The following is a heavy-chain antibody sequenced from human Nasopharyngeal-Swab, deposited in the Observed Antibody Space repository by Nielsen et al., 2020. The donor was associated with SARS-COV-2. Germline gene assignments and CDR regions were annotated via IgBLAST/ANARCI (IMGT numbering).Heavy chain of an antibody. CDR3: ARGGDYYDSSGYYYASYYYMDV. Sequence: SVKVSCKASGGTFSSYAISWVRQAPGQGLEWMGGIIPTFGTANYAQKFQGRVTITADESTSTAYMELSSLRSEDTAVYYCARGGDYYDSSGYYYASYYYMDVWGKGTTVTVSS. D-gene: IGHD3-22*01. V-gene: IGHV1-69*13. CDR1: GGTFSSYA. J-gene: IGHJ6*03. CDR2: IIPTFGTA.